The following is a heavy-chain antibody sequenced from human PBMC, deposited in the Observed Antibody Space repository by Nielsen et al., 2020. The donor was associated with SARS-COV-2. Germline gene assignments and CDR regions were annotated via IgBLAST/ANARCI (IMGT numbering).Heavy chain of an antibody. D-gene: IGHD2-21*02. CDR2: ISYDGSNK. CDR1: GFTFSSYA. CDR3: ARAGPTPYCGGDCYPRDYGMDV. J-gene: IGHJ6*02. V-gene: IGHV3-30-3*01. Sequence: GESLKISCAASGFTFSSYAMHWVRQAPGKGLEWVAVISYDGSNKYYADSVKGRFTISRDNSKNTLYLQMNSLRAEDTAVYYCARAGPTPYCGGDCYPRDYGMDVWGQGTTVTVSS.